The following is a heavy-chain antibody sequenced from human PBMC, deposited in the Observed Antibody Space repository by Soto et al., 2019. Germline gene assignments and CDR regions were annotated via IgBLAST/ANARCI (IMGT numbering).Heavy chain of an antibody. V-gene: IGHV4-34*01. J-gene: IGHJ3*02. CDR2: MSHSGGT. CDR3: ARVERGTATTVVDAFDI. CDR1: GGFVSSGSYY. Sequence: QVQLQQGGAGLLKPSETLSLTCAVYGGFVSSGSYYWSWIRQPPGKGLEWIGEMSHSGGTHFNPSQKSRDTISVDTSKNKFSLKMSSVTAADTALYYCARVERGTATTVVDAFDIWGPETMVHVSS. D-gene: IGHD1-1*01.